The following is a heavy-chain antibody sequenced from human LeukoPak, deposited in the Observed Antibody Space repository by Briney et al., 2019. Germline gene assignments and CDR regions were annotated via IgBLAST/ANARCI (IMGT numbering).Heavy chain of an antibody. CDR3: ARAYGDYASYYFDY. V-gene: IGHV4-30-4*01. D-gene: IGHD4-17*01. CDR2: IYYSGST. Sequence: SETLSLTCTVSGGSISSGDYYRSWIRQPPGKGLEWIGYIYYSGSTYYNPSLKSRVTISVDTSKNQFSLKLSSVTAADTAVYYCARAYGDYASYYFDYWGQGTLVTVSS. J-gene: IGHJ4*02. CDR1: GGSISSGDYY.